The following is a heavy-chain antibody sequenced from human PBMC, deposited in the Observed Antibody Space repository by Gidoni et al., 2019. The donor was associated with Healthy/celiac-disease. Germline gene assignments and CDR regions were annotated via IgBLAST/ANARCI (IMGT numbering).Heavy chain of an antibody. Sequence: EVQLVESGGGRVKPGGSLRLSCAASGVTFSSDSMNWVPQAPGKGLEWVSSISSSSSYIYYADSVKGRFTISRDNANNSLYLQMNSLRAEDTAVYYCARNPEGVVVPAAAYYGMDVWGQGTTVTVSS. CDR3: ARNPEGVVVPAAAYYGMDV. CDR2: ISSSSSYI. J-gene: IGHJ6*02. CDR1: GVTFSSDS. D-gene: IGHD2-2*01. V-gene: IGHV3-21*01.